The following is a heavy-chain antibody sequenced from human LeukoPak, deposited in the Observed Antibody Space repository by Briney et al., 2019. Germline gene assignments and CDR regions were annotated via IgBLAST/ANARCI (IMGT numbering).Heavy chain of an antibody. CDR2: LYYSGST. CDR3: ARVDPDSSSTLEVFDY. CDR1: GGSISSYY. J-gene: IGHJ4*02. D-gene: IGHD6-6*01. Sequence: SETLSLTCTVSGGSISSYYWSWIRQPPGKGLEWIGYLYYSGSTNYNPSLKSRVTISVDTSKNQFSLKLSSVTAADTAVYYCARVDPDSSSTLEVFDYWGQGTLVTVSS. V-gene: IGHV4-59*01.